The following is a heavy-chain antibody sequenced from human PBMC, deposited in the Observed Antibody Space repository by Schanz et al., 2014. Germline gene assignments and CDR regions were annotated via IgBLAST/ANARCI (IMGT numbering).Heavy chain of an antibody. J-gene: IGHJ3*02. V-gene: IGHV3-23*04. D-gene: IGHD3-10*01. CDR3: AKGRFGELSAFDI. CDR2: ISGSGGST. Sequence: VQLVESGGGVVQPGRSLRLSCAASGFNFGSHGMHWVRQAPGKGLEWVSAISGSGGSTYYADSVKGRFTISRDNFKNTLYLQMNSLRAEDTAVYYCAKGRFGELSAFDIWGQGTMVTVSS. CDR1: GFNFGSHG.